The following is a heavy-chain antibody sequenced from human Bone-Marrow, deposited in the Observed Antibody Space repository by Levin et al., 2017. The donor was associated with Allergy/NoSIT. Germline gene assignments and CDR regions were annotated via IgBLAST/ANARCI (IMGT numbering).Heavy chain of an antibody. J-gene: IGHJ4*02. V-gene: IGHV3-11*01. D-gene: IGHD3-16*01. CDR3: ARDGGLIDY. Sequence: LSLTCETSGFIFGDYYMSWLRQAPGKGLEWVAYISKDSYRKYYADSVRGRFTISRDNSKNSLYLQISSLTAADTAVYYCARDGGLIDYWGQGTLVTVSA. CDR1: GFIFGDYY. CDR2: ISKDSYRK.